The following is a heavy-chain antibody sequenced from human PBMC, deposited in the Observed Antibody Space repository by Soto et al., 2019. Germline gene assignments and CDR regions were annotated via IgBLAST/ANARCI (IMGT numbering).Heavy chain of an antibody. Sequence: GGSLRLSCAASGFTFSSYGVHWVRQAPGKGLEWVAVIWYDGSNKYYADSVKGRFTISRDNSKNTLYLQMNSLRAEDTAVYYCARDPGSGLFDYWGQGTLVTVSS. CDR3: ARDPGSGLFDY. V-gene: IGHV3-33*01. D-gene: IGHD2-15*01. CDR2: IWYDGSNK. CDR1: GFTFSSYG. J-gene: IGHJ4*02.